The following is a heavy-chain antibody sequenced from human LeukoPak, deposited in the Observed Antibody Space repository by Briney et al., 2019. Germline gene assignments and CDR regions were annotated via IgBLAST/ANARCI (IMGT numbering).Heavy chain of an antibody. D-gene: IGHD1-14*01. V-gene: IGHV1-69*13. CDR2: IIPIFGTA. CDR3: AREPPLITGTTGWFDP. J-gene: IGHJ5*02. Sequence: SVKVSCKASGYTFTSYAISWVRQAPGQGLEWMGGIIPIFGTANYAQKFQGRVTITADESTSTAYMELSSLRSEDTAVYYCAREPPLITGTTGWFDPWGQGTLVTVSS. CDR1: GYTFTSYA.